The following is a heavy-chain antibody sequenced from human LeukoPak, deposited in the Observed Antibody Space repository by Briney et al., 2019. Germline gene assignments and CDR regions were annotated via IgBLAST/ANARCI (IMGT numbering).Heavy chain of an antibody. CDR3: ARHGVAVAGTPYNWFDP. CDR2: IYHTGST. V-gene: IGHV4-30-2*01. CDR1: GASISSGAYS. D-gene: IGHD6-19*01. Sequence: PSETLSLTCTVSGASISSGAYSWSWIRQPPGEGLEWIGYIYHTGSTYYNPSLKGRVTISVDRSKNQFSLKVNSVTAADTAVYYCARHGVAVAGTPYNWFDPWGQGTLVTVSS. J-gene: IGHJ5*02.